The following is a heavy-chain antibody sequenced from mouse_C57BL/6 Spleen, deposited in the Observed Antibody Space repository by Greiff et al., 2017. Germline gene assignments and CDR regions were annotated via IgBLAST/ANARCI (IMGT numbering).Heavy chain of an antibody. Sequence: EVQVVESGGGLVKPGGSLKLSCAASGFTFSSYTMSWVRQTPEKRLEWVATISGGGGNTYYPDSVKGRFTISRDNAKNTLYLQMSSLRSEDTALYYCARQRTGTGWYFDVWGTGTTVTVSS. J-gene: IGHJ1*03. D-gene: IGHD4-1*01. CDR3: ARQRTGTGWYFDV. CDR1: GFTFSSYT. CDR2: ISGGGGNT. V-gene: IGHV5-9*01.